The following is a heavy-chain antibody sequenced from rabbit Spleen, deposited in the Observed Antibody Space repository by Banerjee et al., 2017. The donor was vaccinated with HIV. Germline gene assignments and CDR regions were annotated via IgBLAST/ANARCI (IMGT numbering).Heavy chain of an antibody. CDR3: ARDTGSSFSSYGMDL. CDR1: GVSLNDKDV. CDR2: IAGSSSAFT. V-gene: IGHV1S45*01. J-gene: IGHJ6*01. D-gene: IGHD8-1*01. Sequence: QEQLEESGGGLVKPEGSLTLTCKASGVSLNDKDVMCWVRQAPGKGLEWISCIAGSSSAFTYSATWAKGRFTISKTSSTTVTLQMTSLTVADTATYFCARDTGSSFSSYGMDLWGQGTLVTVS.